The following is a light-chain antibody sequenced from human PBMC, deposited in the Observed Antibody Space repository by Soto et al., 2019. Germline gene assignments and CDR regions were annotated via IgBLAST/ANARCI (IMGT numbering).Light chain of an antibody. CDR1: SGSIASNY. J-gene: IGLJ2*01. CDR3: QSYDSSNPV. Sequence: NFMLTQPHSVSESPGKTVTISCTRSSGSIASNYVQWYQQRPGSAPTTVIYEVNQRPSGVPDRFSGSIDSSSNSASLTISGLKTEDEADYYCQSYDSSNPVFGGGTKVTVL. V-gene: IGLV6-57*04. CDR2: EVN.